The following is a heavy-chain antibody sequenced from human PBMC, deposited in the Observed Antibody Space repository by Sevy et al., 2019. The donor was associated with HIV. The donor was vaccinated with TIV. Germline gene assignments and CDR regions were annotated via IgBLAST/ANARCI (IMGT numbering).Heavy chain of an antibody. CDR3: ARDRLDAYYDFWSGTPRYMDV. CDR2: ISSSSSTI. V-gene: IGHV3-48*02. J-gene: IGHJ6*03. Sequence: GGSLRLSCAASGFTFSSYSMNWVRQAPGKGLEWVSYISSSSSTIYYADSVKGRFTISRDNAKNSLYLQMKSLRDEDTAVYYSARDRLDAYYDFWSGTPRYMDVWGKGTTVTVSS. CDR1: GFTFSSYS. D-gene: IGHD3-3*01.